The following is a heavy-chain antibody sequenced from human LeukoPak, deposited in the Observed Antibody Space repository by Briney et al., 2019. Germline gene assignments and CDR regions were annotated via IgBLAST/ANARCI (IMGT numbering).Heavy chain of an antibody. CDR2: SYYTGST. Sequence: SETLFLTCTVSGGSVNSGSYYWSWIRQPPGKGLEWIGYSYYTGSTNYNPSLKSRVTISVDTSKNQFSLKLSSVIAADTAVYYCAREQRGDDTFDVWGQGTIVTVSS. D-gene: IGHD3-16*01. J-gene: IGHJ3*01. V-gene: IGHV4-61*01. CDR1: GGSVNSGSYY. CDR3: AREQRGDDTFDV.